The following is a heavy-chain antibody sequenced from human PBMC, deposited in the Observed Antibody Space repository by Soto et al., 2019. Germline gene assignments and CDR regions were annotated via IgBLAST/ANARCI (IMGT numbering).Heavy chain of an antibody. CDR3: AREMFWYSSSWYYFDY. Sequence: PSETLSLTCTVSGVSVSSGSYYWSWIRQPPGKGLEWIGYIYYSGSTNYNPSLKSRVTISVDTSKNQFSLKLSSVTAADTAVYYCAREMFWYSSSWYYFDYWGQGTLVTVSS. CDR2: IYYSGST. CDR1: GVSVSSGSYY. V-gene: IGHV4-61*01. J-gene: IGHJ4*02. D-gene: IGHD6-13*01.